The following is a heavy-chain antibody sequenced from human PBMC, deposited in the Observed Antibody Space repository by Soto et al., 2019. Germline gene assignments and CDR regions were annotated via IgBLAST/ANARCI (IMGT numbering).Heavy chain of an antibody. J-gene: IGHJ4*02. CDR3: ARTTTTKSRDY. CDR2: ISVTGSGT. V-gene: IGHV3-23*01. Sequence: EVQLLESGRGLVQPGGSLGLSCAASGYAFGSYDMSWVRQAPGKGLEYVSSISVTGSGTYYADSVKGRFTISRDNSKNTLYLQMNSLRVEDTAVYYCARTTTTKSRDYWGQGTLVTVSS. D-gene: IGHD4-17*01. CDR1: GYAFGSYD.